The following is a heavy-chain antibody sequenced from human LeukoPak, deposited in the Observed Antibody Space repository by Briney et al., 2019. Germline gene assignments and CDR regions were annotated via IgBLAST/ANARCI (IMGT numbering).Heavy chain of an antibody. CDR2: ISSSGSTI. J-gene: IGHJ4*02. V-gene: IGHV3-48*03. Sequence: PGGSLRLSCAASGFTFSSYEMNWVRQAPGKGLEWVSYISSSGSTIYYADSVKGRFTISRDNAKNSLYLQMNSLRAEDTAVYYCARDSCCSGGSCLPFFDYWGQGTLVTVSS. CDR3: ARDSCCSGGSCLPFFDY. D-gene: IGHD2-15*01. CDR1: GFTFSSYE.